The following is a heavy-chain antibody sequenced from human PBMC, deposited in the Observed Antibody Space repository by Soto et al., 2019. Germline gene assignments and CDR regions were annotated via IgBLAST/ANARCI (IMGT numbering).Heavy chain of an antibody. J-gene: IGHJ4*02. CDR2: ISTSGSSL. CDR1: GFTFSSYE. CDR3: ARDSDYSNHFDY. V-gene: IGHV3-48*03. Sequence: EVQLVESGGGLVQPGGSLRLSCAASGFTFSSYEMNWVRQAPGKGLEWVSYISTSGSSLYYADSVKGRFTISRDNAKNSLYLQMNSLRVEDTAVYYCARDSDYSNHFDYWGQGTLVTVS. D-gene: IGHD4-4*01.